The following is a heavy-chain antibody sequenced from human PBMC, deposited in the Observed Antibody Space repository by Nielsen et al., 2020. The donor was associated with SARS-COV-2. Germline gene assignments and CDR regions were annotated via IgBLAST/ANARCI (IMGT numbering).Heavy chain of an antibody. V-gene: IGHV3-74*01. J-gene: IGHJ6*02. CDR1: GFTFSSYW. Sequence: GGSLRLSCAASGFTFSSYWMHWVRQAPGKGLVWVSRINSDGSSTSYADSVKGRFTISRDNAKNTLYLQMNSLRAEDTAVYYCARGDRYYDFWSGYYLGADTPGGYYYYGMDVWGQGTTVTVSS. CDR2: INSDGSST. CDR3: ARGDRYYDFWSGYYLGADTPGGYYYYGMDV. D-gene: IGHD3-3*01.